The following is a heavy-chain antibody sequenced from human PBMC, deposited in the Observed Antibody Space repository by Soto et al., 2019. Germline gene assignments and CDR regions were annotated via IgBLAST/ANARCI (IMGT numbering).Heavy chain of an antibody. V-gene: IGHV3-64*02. J-gene: IGHJ4*02. CDR3: ARGPSTVATWLDY. CDR1: GFSFSNYA. Sequence: EVQLVESGEGLVQPGGSLRLSCAASGFSFSNYAMHWVRQAPGKGLEYVSAISGNGASTYYADSVKGRFTIFRDNSKNTLYLQMGSLSAEDRAVYYCARGPSTVATWLDYWGQGTLFTVSS. D-gene: IGHD4-17*01. CDR2: ISGNGAST.